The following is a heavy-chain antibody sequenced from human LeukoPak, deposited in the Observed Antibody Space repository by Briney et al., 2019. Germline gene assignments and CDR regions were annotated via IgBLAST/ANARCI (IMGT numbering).Heavy chain of an antibody. J-gene: IGHJ4*02. CDR1: GFTFSSYG. CDR2: IRYDGSNK. D-gene: IGHD6-13*01. CDR3: AKGLKYSSSWYDFDY. Sequence: PGGSLRLSCAASGFTFSSYGMHWVRQAPGKGLEWVAFIRYDGSNKYYADSVKGRFTISRDNSKNTPYLQMNSLRAEDTAVYYCAKGLKYSSSWYDFDYWGQGTLITVSS. V-gene: IGHV3-30*02.